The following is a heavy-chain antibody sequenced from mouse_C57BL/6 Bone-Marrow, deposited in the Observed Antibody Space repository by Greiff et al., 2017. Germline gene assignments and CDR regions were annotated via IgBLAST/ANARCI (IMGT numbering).Heavy chain of an antibody. CDR1: GFTFSSYA. CDR3: ASPLLLLSSWFAY. CDR2: ISDGGSYT. Sequence: EVQVVESGGGLVKPGGSLKLSCEASGFTFSSYAMSWVRQTPEKRLEWVATISDGGSYTYYPDNVKGRFTISRDSTKNNLYLQMSHLKSEDTPMYSCASPLLLLSSWFAYWGQGTLVTVSA. D-gene: IGHD1-1*01. J-gene: IGHJ3*01. V-gene: IGHV5-4*01.